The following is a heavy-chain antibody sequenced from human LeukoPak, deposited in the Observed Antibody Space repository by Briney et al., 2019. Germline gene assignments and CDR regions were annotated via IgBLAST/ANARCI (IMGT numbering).Heavy chain of an antibody. J-gene: IGHJ3*02. CDR3: ARDRWSAFDI. CDR2: IYSGGST. V-gene: IGHV3-66*01. Sequence: GGSLRLSCAASGFTVSSNYMSWVRQAPGKGLEWVSVIYSGGSTYYADSVKGRFTISRDNSKNTLYLQMNSLGAEDTAVYYCARDRWSAFDIWGQGTMVTVSS. D-gene: IGHD4-23*01. CDR1: GFTVSSNY.